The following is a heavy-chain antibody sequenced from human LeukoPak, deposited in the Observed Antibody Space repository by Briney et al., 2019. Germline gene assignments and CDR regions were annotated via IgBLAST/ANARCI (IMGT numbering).Heavy chain of an antibody. Sequence: QPGGSLRLSCVATGFTFSSYGMHWVRQAPGKGLEWVAFIRYDGSNKYYADSVKGRFTISRDNSKNTLYLQMNSLRAEDTAVYYCVKDRIVVVPAASDAFDIWGQGTMVTVSS. V-gene: IGHV3-30*02. D-gene: IGHD2-2*01. J-gene: IGHJ3*02. CDR2: IRYDGSNK. CDR3: VKDRIVVVPAASDAFDI. CDR1: GFTFSSYG.